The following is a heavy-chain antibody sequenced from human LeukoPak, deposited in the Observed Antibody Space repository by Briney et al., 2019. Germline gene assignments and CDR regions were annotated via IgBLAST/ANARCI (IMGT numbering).Heavy chain of an antibody. D-gene: IGHD3-10*01. J-gene: IGHJ5*02. V-gene: IGHV4-30-2*01. CDR2: IYHSGST. Sequence: SETLSLTCAVSGGSISSGGYSWSWIRQPPGKGLEWIGYIYHSGSTYYNPSLKSRVTISVDRSKNQFSLKLSSVTAADTAAYYCARSVYYGSGSYRWFDPWGQGILVTVSS. CDR3: ARSVYYGSGSYRWFDP. CDR1: GGSISSGGYS.